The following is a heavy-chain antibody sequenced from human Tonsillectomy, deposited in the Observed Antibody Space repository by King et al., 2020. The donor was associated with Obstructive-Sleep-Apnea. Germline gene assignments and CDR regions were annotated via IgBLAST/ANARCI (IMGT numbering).Heavy chain of an antibody. CDR1: GFTFSDYY. D-gene: IGHD3-22*01. Sequence: QLVQSGGGLVKPGGSLRLSCAASGFTFSDYYMSLIRQAPGKGLEWVSYISSSDSTIYYADSVKGRFTISRDNAKNSLYLQMNSLRAEDTAVYYCARGMDYYDSSAYDYWGQGTLVTVSS. V-gene: IGHV3-11*01. CDR3: ARGMDYYDSSAYDY. CDR2: ISSSDSTI. J-gene: IGHJ4*02.